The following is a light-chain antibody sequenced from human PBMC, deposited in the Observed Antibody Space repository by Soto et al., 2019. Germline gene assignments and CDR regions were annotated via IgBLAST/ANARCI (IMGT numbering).Light chain of an antibody. V-gene: IGKV1-39*01. CDR3: QQSYSTPQT. Sequence: DIQMTQSPSSLSASEGDRVTITCRASQSISSYLNWYQPKPGKAPKLLIYAASSLQSGVPSRFSGSGSGTDFTLTISSLQPEDFATYYCQQSYSTPQTFGQGTKVDI. CDR1: QSISSY. CDR2: AAS. J-gene: IGKJ1*01.